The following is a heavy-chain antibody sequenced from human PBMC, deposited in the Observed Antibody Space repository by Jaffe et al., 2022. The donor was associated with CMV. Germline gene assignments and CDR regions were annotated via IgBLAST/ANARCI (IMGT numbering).Heavy chain of an antibody. CDR2: INAGNGNT. J-gene: IGHJ3*02. CDR1: GYTFTSYA. Sequence: QVQLVQSGAEVKKPGASVKVSCKASGYTFTSYAMHWVRQAPGQRLEWMGWINAGNGNTKYSQKFQGRVTITRDTSASTAYMELSSLRSEDTAVYYCARKGHWVDAFDIWGQGTMVTVSS. CDR3: ARKGHWVDAFDI. D-gene: IGHD3-16*01. V-gene: IGHV1-3*01.